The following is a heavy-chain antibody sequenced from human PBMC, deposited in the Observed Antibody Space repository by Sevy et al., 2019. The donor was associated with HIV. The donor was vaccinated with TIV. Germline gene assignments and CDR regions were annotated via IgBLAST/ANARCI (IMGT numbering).Heavy chain of an antibody. CDR1: GFSFRSYW. Sequence: GGSLRLSCAASGFSFRSYWMTWVRQAPGKGLEWVASIYQDGSEKYYMDSVKGRFTVSRDNAKNSVYLQMSSLRVEDTAMYYCASDYSWGQGTLVTVSS. CDR2: IYQDGSEK. J-gene: IGHJ4*02. CDR3: ASDYS. V-gene: IGHV3-7*01.